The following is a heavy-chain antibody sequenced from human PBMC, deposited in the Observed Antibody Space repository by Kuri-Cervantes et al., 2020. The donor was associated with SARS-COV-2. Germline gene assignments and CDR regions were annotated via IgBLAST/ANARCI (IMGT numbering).Heavy chain of an antibody. Sequence: GGSLRLSCAASGFTFSDYYMSWIRQAPGKGLEWVSYIRNSGSTIYYADSVKGRFTISRDNSKNTLYLQMNSLRAEDTAMYYCASHYYDFWSGPSGGMDVWGQGTTVTVSS. CDR3: ASHYYDFWSGPSGGMDV. CDR2: IRNSGSTI. J-gene: IGHJ6*02. CDR1: GFTFSDYY. V-gene: IGHV3-11*01. D-gene: IGHD3-3*01.